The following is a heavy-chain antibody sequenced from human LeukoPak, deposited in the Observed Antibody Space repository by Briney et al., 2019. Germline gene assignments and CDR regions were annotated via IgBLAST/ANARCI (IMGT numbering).Heavy chain of an antibody. Sequence: VKVSCKASGYTFISYDINWVRQATGQGLEWMGWMNPNSGNTGYAQKFQGRVTMTRNTSISTAYMELSSLRSEDTAVYYCARRGATSPPNIYCGGDCYTRNWFDPWGQGTQVTVSS. V-gene: IGHV1-8*01. CDR3: ARRGATSPPNIYCGGDCYTRNWFDP. CDR1: GYTFISYD. CDR2: MNPNSGNT. D-gene: IGHD2-21*01. J-gene: IGHJ5*02.